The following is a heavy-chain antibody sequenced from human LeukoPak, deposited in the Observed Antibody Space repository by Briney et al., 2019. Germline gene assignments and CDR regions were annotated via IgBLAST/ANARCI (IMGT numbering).Heavy chain of an antibody. V-gene: IGHV1-2*02. J-gene: IGHJ6*03. CDR2: INPDSGGT. Sequence: ASVKISCKASGYTFTSYGISWVRQAPGQGLEWMGWINPDSGGTNYAQKFQGRVTMTRDTSITTAYMELSRLTSDDTAVYYCASGYGDYADYYNYYMDVWGKGTTVTVSS. CDR1: GYTFTSYG. CDR3: ASGYGDYADYYNYYMDV. D-gene: IGHD4-17*01.